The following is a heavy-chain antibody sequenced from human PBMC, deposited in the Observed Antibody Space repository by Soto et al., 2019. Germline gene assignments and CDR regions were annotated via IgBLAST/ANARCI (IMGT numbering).Heavy chain of an antibody. J-gene: IGHJ5*02. CDR1: GFTFSSYG. D-gene: IGHD6-19*01. CDR3: ARVSSSGGFDP. Sequence: GGSLRLSCAASGFTFSSYGMHWVRQAPGTGLEWVAVISYDGSDKYYADSVEGRFTISRDNAKNSLYLQMNSLRAEDTAVYYCARVSSSGGFDPWGQGTLVTVSS. CDR2: ISYDGSDK. V-gene: IGHV3-30*03.